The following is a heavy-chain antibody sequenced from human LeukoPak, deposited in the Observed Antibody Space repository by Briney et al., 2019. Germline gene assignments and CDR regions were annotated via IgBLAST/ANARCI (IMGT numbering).Heavy chain of an antibody. CDR3: ARGQQDSIAAAFLPAYYYGMDV. CDR1: GVTRSSNY. CDR2: IYSGGST. D-gene: IGHD6-13*01. J-gene: IGHJ6*02. V-gene: IGHV3-53*04. Sequence: GGSLRVSCAASGVTRSSNYVSWGRQAPGKGLEWVSVIYSGGSTYYSDSVKGRFTISRHNSKNTLYLQMNSLRAEDTAVYYCARGQQDSIAAAFLPAYYYGMDVWGQGTTVTVSS.